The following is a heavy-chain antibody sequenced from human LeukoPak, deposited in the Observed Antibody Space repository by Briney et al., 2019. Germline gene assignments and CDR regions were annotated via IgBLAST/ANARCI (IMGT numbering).Heavy chain of an antibody. V-gene: IGHV1-69*05. Sequence: SVKVSCKASGGTFSSYAISWVRQAPGQGLEWMGGIIPIFGTANYAQKFQGRVTITTDESTSTAYMELSSLRSEDTAVYYCARGLCGSSTSCYAFDIWGQGTMVTVSS. CDR3: ARGLCGSSTSCYAFDI. CDR2: IIPIFGTA. CDR1: GGTFSSYA. J-gene: IGHJ3*02. D-gene: IGHD2-2*01.